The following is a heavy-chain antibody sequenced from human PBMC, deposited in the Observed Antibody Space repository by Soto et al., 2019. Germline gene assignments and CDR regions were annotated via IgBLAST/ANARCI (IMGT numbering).Heavy chain of an antibody. D-gene: IGHD3-10*01. Sequence: QVQLVESVGGVVQPGRSLRLSCAASVFTFSSYAMHWVRQAPGKGLEWVAVISYDGSNKYYADSVKGRFTISIDSSKNTLYLQMNSLRAEDTAVYYCARSSMVRGVIQPYYYYDMDVWGQGTTVNVSS. J-gene: IGHJ6*02. V-gene: IGHV3-30-3*01. CDR3: ARSSMVRGVIQPYYYYDMDV. CDR1: VFTFSSYA. CDR2: ISYDGSNK.